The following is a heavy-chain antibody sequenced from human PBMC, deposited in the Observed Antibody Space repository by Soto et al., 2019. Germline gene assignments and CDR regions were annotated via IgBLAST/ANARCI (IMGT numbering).Heavy chain of an antibody. D-gene: IGHD5-18*01. V-gene: IGHV4-31*03. Sequence: SETLSLTCTVSGVSVSTGGYFWTWIRQHPGKGLEWIGNIYYSGMTYYNPSLRGRVSISLDPSESQFSLKLNSVTAADTAVYYCARDSSGPGYSYGKFDYWGQGALVTVS. CDR1: GVSVSTGGYF. CDR2: IYYSGMT. J-gene: IGHJ4*02. CDR3: ARDSSGPGYSYGKFDY.